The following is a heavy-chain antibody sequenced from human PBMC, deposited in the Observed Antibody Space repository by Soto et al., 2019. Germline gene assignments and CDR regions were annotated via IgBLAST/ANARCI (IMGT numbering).Heavy chain of an antibody. J-gene: IGHJ4*02. CDR2: VWFDGSIQ. D-gene: IGHD1-7*01. Sequence: GGSLRLSCGASGFTFSDYGIHWVRQAPDKGLEWVAVVWFDGSIQYYGDSVKGRFTISRDNSNNTVDLQMNNLRAEDTAVYYCARVDFGGNSYYFDYWGQGTPVTVSS. V-gene: IGHV3-33*01. CDR3: ARVDFGGNSYYFDY. CDR1: GFTFSDYG.